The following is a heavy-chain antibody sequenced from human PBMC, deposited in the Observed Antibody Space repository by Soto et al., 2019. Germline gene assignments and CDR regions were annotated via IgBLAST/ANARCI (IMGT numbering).Heavy chain of an antibody. J-gene: IGHJ4*02. Sequence: EVQLVESGGGLIQPGGSLRLSCAASGFTVSNNYMRWVRQAPGKGLEWVSLIYSGGSTHYADSVKGRFTISRDISKNTLYLQMNSLRVEDTAVYYCARDPPGIAASGGGGWGQGTLVTVSS. CDR1: GFTVSNNY. V-gene: IGHV3-53*01. D-gene: IGHD6-13*01. CDR2: IYSGGST. CDR3: ARDPPGIAASGGGG.